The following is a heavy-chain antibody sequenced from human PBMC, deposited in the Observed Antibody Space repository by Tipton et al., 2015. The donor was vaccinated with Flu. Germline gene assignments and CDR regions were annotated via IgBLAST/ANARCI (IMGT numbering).Heavy chain of an antibody. CDR3: ARLGQYSSGWSTTNGPHYYYGMDV. J-gene: IGHJ6*02. CDR1: GYSFTSYW. Sequence: QLVQSGAEVKKPGESLKISCKGSGYSFTSYWIGWVRQMPGKGLEWMGIIYPGDSDTRYSPSFQGQVTISADKSISTAYLQWSSLKASDTAMYYCARLGQYSSGWSTTNGPHYYYGMDVWGQGTTVTVSS. D-gene: IGHD6-19*01. CDR2: IYPGDSDT. V-gene: IGHV5-51*01.